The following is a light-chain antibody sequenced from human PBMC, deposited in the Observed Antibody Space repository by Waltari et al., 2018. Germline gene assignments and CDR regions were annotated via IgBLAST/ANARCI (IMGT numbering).Light chain of an antibody. CDR2: WAS. CDR3: QQYYSIPYT. V-gene: IGKV4-1*01. Sequence: DIVMTQSPDSLAVSLGERATINCKSSQSVLYSSNNNNYLAWYQQKPGQSPKLLIYWASTRESGVPDRFSGSGSGADFTLTISSLQAEDVAVYYCQQYYSIPYTFGQGTKLEIK. CDR1: QSVLYSSNNNNY. J-gene: IGKJ2*01.